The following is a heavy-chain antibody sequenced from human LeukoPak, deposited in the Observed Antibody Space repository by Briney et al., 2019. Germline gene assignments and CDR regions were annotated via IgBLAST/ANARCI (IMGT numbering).Heavy chain of an antibody. Sequence: GASVKVSCKASGYTFTSYGISWVRQAPGQGLEWMGWISAYNGSTNYAQKLQGRVTMTTDTSTSTAYMELRSLRSDDTAVYYCARVRQLSYYYYYMDVWGKGTTVTVSS. J-gene: IGHJ6*03. CDR2: ISAYNGST. CDR1: GYTFTSYG. V-gene: IGHV1-18*01. CDR3: ARVRQLSYYYYYMDV. D-gene: IGHD6-6*01.